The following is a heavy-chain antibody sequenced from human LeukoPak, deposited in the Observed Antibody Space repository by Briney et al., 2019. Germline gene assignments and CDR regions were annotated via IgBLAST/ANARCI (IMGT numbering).Heavy chain of an antibody. J-gene: IGHJ6*03. D-gene: IGHD5-24*01. CDR1: GHSISSGYY. Sequence: KPSETLSLTCTVSGHSISSGYYWGWIRQPPGKGLEWIGSIYHSGSTYYNPSLKSRVTISVDTPKNQFSLKLSSVTAADTAVYYCARMAPYYYYYYMDVWGKGTTVTVSS. CDR3: ARMAPYYYYYYMDV. CDR2: IYHSGST. V-gene: IGHV4-38-2*02.